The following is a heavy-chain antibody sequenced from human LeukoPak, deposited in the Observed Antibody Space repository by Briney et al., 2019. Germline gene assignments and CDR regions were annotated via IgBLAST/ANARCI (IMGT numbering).Heavy chain of an antibody. D-gene: IGHD6-13*01. CDR1: GGSISSSSYY. CDR3: ATPYSSRSRYFDL. CDR2: IYYSGST. V-gene: IGHV4-39*01. J-gene: IGHJ2*01. Sequence: SETLSLICTVSGGSISSSSYYWGWIRQPPGKGLERIGSIYYSGSTYYNPSLKSRVTISVDTSKNQFSLKLSSVTAADTAVYYCATPYSSRSRYFDLWGRGTLVTVSS.